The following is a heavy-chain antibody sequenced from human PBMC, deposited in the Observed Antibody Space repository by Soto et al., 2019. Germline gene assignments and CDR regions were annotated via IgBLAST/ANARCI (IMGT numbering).Heavy chain of an antibody. CDR1: GGSISTVDYW. J-gene: IGHJ4*02. V-gene: IGHV4-30-4*01. CDR2: IYDGGRT. CDR3: ARGPSGDKVDS. Sequence: QVQLQASGPGLVKPSQTLSLTCTVSGGSISTVDYWWSWIRQSPDMGLEWIGHIYDGGRTYNNPSRESRVTLSVDTSKSQLSLTLSSVSAADTAVYYCARGPSGDKVDSWGQGTLVTVSS. D-gene: IGHD7-27*01.